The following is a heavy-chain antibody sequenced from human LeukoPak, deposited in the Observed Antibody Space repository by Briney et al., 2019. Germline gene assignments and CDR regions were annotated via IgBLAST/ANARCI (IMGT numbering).Heavy chain of an antibody. CDR2: ISYDGSTK. Sequence: PWGSLRLSCAASGFTFSSYAIHWVRQAPGKGLEWVALISYDGSTKYSTDSVKGRFTISRDNSKNTLYLQMNSLRPEDTAVYYCARVLSVTYYGDYGPIDYWGQGTLVTVSS. D-gene: IGHD4-17*01. V-gene: IGHV3-30*04. CDR3: ARVLSVTYYGDYGPIDY. J-gene: IGHJ4*02. CDR1: GFTFSSYA.